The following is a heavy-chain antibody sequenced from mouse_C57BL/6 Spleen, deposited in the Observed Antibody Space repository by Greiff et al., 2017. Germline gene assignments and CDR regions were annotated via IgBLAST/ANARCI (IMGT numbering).Heavy chain of an antibody. Sequence: VQLQQSGPELVKPGASVKIPCKASGYTFTDYNMDWVKQSHGKSLEWIGDINPNNGGTIYNQKFKGKATLTADKSSSTAYMELRSLTSEDTAVYDCARRGYGSGYFDYWGQGTTLTVSS. J-gene: IGHJ2*01. D-gene: IGHD1-1*01. CDR3: ARRGYGSGYFDY. CDR2: INPNNGGT. V-gene: IGHV1-18*01. CDR1: GYTFTDYN.